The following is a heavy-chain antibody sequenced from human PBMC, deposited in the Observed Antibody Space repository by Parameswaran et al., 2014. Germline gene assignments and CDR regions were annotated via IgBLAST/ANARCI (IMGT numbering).Heavy chain of an antibody. CDR3: AADYGRPDEGWFDP. V-gene: IGHV1-58*01. J-gene: IGHJ5*02. CDR2: IVVGSGNT. Sequence: WVRQAPGQRLEWIGWIVVGSGNTNYAQKFQERVTITRDMSTSTAYMELSSLRSEDTAVYYCAADYGRPDEGWFDPWGQGTLVTVSS. D-gene: IGHD3-10*01.